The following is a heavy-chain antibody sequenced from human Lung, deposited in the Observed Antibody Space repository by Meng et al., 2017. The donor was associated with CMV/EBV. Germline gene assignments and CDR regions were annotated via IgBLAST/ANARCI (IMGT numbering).Heavy chain of an antibody. V-gene: IGHV4-39*07. CDR2: IYYSRST. CDR1: GGSISSSSYY. J-gene: IGHJ3*02. D-gene: IGHD2-2*01. Sequence: SETLSLXXTVSGGSISSSSYYWGWIRQPPGKGLEWIGSIYYSRSTYYNPSLKSRVTVSVDTSKNQFSLKLSSVTAADTAVYYCARKLVVPAAIRNDAFDIWGQGTXVTVSS. CDR3: ARKLVVPAAIRNDAFDI.